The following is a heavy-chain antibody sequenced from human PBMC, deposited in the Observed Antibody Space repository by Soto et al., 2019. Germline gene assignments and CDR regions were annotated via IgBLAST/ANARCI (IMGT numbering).Heavy chain of an antibody. CDR1: GYTFSGYS. CDR2: ISGYNGNT. Sequence: ASVKVSCKASGYTFSGYSITWVRQAPGQGLEWMGRISGYNGNTNYARTLRGRLTLTTDTSTSTAYMGLRSLTSDDTAVYYCARDVFCGGAPACPDMDVWGQGTTVTVSS. J-gene: IGHJ6*02. CDR3: ARDVFCGGAPACPDMDV. V-gene: IGHV1-18*04. D-gene: IGHD2-21*01.